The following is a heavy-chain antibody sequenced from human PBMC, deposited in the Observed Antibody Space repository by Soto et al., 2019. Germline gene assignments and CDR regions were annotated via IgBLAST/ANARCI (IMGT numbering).Heavy chain of an antibody. Sequence: SETLSLTCTVSGGSISSGDYYWSWIRQPPGKGLEWIGYIYYGGTTYYNPSLKSRVTISVDTSKNQFSLKVSSVTTADTAVYYCARALIQLWPHYYYGMDVWGQGATVTVSS. CDR2: IYYGGTT. V-gene: IGHV4-30-4*01. CDR1: GGSISSGDYY. CDR3: ARALIQLWPHYYYGMDV. J-gene: IGHJ6*02. D-gene: IGHD5-18*01.